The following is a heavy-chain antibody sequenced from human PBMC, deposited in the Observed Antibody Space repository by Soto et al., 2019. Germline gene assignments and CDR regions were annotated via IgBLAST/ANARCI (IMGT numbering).Heavy chain of an antibody. CDR2: INHSGST. CDR3: ARGRRYEFWSGSPYYFDY. D-gene: IGHD3-3*01. Sequence: QVQLQQWGAGLLKPSETLSLTCAVYGGSFSGYYWSWIRQPPGKGLEWIGEINHSGSTNYNPSLKSRVTISVDTSKNQFSLKLSAVTAADTAVYYCARGRRYEFWSGSPYYFDYWGQGTLVTVSS. V-gene: IGHV4-34*01. J-gene: IGHJ4*02. CDR1: GGSFSGYY.